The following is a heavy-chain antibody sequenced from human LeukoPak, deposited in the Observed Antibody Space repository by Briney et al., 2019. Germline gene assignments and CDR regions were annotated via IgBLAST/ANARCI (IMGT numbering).Heavy chain of an antibody. J-gene: IGHJ5*02. V-gene: IGHV1-46*01. CDR1: GYTFTSYY. CDR2: INPTGDST. Sequence: ASVKVSCKASGYTFTSYYMHWVRQAPGQGLEWMGQINPTGDSTGYAQKFQGRVTMTRDMSTSTDFMELSSLRSEDTAVYYCARDNSVGDNAWWFDPWGQGTLVTVSS. D-gene: IGHD1-26*01. CDR3: ARDNSVGDNAWWFDP.